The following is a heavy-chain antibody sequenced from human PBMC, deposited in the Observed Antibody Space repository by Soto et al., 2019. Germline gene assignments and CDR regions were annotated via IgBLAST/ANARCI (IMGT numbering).Heavy chain of an antibody. V-gene: IGHV1-18*01. CDR2: ISAYNGNT. D-gene: IGHD3-10*01. CDR1: GGTFSSYA. J-gene: IGHJ6*02. Sequence: QVQLVQSGAEVKKPGSSVKVSCKASGGTFSSYAISWVRQAPGQGLEWMGGISAYNGNTNYAQKLQGRVTMTTDTSTSTAYMELRSLRSDDTAVYYCARDFYGSGRSYYYYGMDVWGQGTTVTVSS. CDR3: ARDFYGSGRSYYYYGMDV.